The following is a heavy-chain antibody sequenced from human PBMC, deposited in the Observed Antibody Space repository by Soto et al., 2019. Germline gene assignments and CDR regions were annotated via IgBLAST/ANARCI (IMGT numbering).Heavy chain of an antibody. D-gene: IGHD2-2*01. Sequence: PGGSLRLSCAGSGFTFSLAWMNWVRQAPGKWLEWVGRIKSKIDGGTTDYAAPVKGRFTISRDDSKNTLYLQMNSLKTEDTAVYYCTTVGPMPWDVWGQGTTVTVSS. CDR3: TTVGPMPWDV. V-gene: IGHV3-15*07. J-gene: IGHJ6*02. CDR1: GFTFSLAW. CDR2: IKSKIDGGTT.